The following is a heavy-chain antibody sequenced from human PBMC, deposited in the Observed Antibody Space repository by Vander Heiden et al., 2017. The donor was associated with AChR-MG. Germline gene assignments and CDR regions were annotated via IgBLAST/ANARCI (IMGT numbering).Heavy chain of an antibody. Sequence: VQLVQSGSEVTKPGASVKVSCKSSGYTFTCYYMHWVRQAPGQGLEWMGWINPNSGDTSISTAYMELSRLRSDDTAVYYCARDAPLKYCSSTSCYRTGSGFDPWGQGTLVTVSS. CDR3: ARDAPLKYCSSTSCYRTGSGFDP. D-gene: IGHD2-2*01. CDR1: GYTFTCYY. V-gene: IGHV1-2*02. J-gene: IGHJ5*02. CDR2: INPNSG.